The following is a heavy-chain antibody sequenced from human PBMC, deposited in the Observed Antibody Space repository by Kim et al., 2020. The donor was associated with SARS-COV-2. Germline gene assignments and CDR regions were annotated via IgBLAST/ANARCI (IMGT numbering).Heavy chain of an antibody. Sequence: SVKVSCKASGFTFSSSAVQWVRQARGQRLEWIGWIVVGRGHTDYAQEFQDRVTISSDMSTGTAYMELSSLRSEDTPVYFCAADALSSTSWFGMDVWGQG. CDR3: AADALSSTSWFGMDV. CDR1: GFTFSSSA. V-gene: IGHV1-58*01. CDR2: IVVGRGHT. J-gene: IGHJ6*02. D-gene: IGHD2-2*01.